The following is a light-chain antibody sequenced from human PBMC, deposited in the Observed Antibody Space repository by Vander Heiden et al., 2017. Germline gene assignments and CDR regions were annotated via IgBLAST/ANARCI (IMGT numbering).Light chain of an antibody. CDR2: DAS. CDR1: QDISNY. J-gene: IGKJ3*01. V-gene: IGKV1-33*01. Sequence: DIQMTQSPSSLSASVGDRVTITCQASQDISNYLNWYQQKPGKAPKLLIYDASNLETGVPSRCSGSGSGTDFTFTITSLQPEDIATYYCQQYGNLPTFGPGTKVDIK. CDR3: QQYGNLPT.